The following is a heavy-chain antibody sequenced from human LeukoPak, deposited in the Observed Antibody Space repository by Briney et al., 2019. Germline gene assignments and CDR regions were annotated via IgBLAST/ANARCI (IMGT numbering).Heavy chain of an antibody. V-gene: IGHV1-69*13. CDR1: GGTFSSYA. J-gene: IGHJ4*02. Sequence: SVKVSCKASGGTFSSYAISWVRQAPGQGLEWMGGIIPIFGTANYAQKFQGRVTITADESTSTAYMELSSLRSEDTAVYYCARSCGTCYSCGDYWGQGTLVSVSS. CDR3: ARSCGTCYSCGDY. CDR2: IIPIFGTA. D-gene: IGHD2-15*01.